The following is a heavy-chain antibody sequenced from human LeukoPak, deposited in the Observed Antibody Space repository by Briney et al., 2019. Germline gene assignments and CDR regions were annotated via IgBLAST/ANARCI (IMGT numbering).Heavy chain of an antibody. D-gene: IGHD3-10*01. Sequence: GGSLRLSCVASGFTFNSYWMTWVRQFPGKGLEWVANIKQDGSEKYYVDSVKGRFTISRDNAKNSLYLQMNSLRAEDTAVYYCAGDLRMWFGELSPYYFDYWGQGTLVTVSS. CDR1: GFTFNSYW. V-gene: IGHV3-7*01. CDR3: AGDLRMWFGELSPYYFDY. CDR2: IKQDGSEK. J-gene: IGHJ4*02.